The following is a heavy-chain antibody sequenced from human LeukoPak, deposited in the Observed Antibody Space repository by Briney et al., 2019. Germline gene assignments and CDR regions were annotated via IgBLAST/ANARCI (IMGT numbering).Heavy chain of an antibody. J-gene: IGHJ3*02. V-gene: IGHV4-59*01. D-gene: IGHD6-13*01. CDR1: GFTFSSYA. CDR3: ARETRAYSSSWYGNAFDI. CDR2: IYYSGST. Sequence: NTGGSLRLSCAASGFTFSSYAMSWIRQPPGKGLEWIGYIYYSGSTNYNPSLKSRVTISVDTSKNQFSLKLSSVTAADTAVYYCARETRAYSSSWYGNAFDIWGQGTMVTVSS.